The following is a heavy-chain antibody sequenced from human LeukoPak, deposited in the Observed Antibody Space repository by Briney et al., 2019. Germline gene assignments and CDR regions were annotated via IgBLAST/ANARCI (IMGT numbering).Heavy chain of an antibody. V-gene: IGHV1-69*13. Sequence: SVKVSCKASGGTFSSYAISWVRQAPGQGLEWMGGIIPIFGTANYAQKFQGRVTITADESTSTAYMELSSLRSEDTAVYYCARIPIMTTVTPFFDYWGQETLVTVSS. D-gene: IGHD4-17*01. CDR3: ARIPIMTTVTPFFDY. CDR1: GGTFSSYA. CDR2: IIPIFGTA. J-gene: IGHJ4*02.